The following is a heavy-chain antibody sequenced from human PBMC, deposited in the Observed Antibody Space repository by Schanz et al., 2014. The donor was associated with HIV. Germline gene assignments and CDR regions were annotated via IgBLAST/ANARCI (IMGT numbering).Heavy chain of an antibody. D-gene: IGHD1-26*01. Sequence: EVQLVESGGGLVQPGGSLRLSCAASGLMFSSYWMSWVRQVPGKGLEWVSGISGSGGSPVYAGSVKGRFTISRDNVKNSLFLQMNSLRAEDTAMYYCARDVGAGANDYWGQGTLVTVSS. CDR3: ARDVGAGANDY. CDR1: GLMFSSYW. J-gene: IGHJ4*02. CDR2: ISGSGGSP. V-gene: IGHV3-23*04.